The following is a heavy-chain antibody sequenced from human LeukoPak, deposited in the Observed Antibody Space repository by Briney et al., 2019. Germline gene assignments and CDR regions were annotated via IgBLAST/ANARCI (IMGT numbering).Heavy chain of an antibody. D-gene: IGHD3-9*01. J-gene: IGHJ5*02. Sequence: SETLSLTCAVSGGSISSGGYSWSWIRQPPGKGLEWIGYIYHSGSTYYNPSLKSRVTISVDRSKNQFSLKLSSVTAADTAVYYCARGAVRYFDWLLPNWFDPWGQGTLVTVSS. V-gene: IGHV4-30-2*01. CDR1: GGSISSGGYS. CDR2: IYHSGST. CDR3: ARGAVRYFDWLLPNWFDP.